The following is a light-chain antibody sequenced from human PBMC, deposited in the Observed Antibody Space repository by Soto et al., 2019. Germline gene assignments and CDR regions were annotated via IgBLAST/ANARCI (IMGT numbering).Light chain of an antibody. J-gene: IGLJ3*02. Sequence: QSVLTQPASVSGSPGQSITISCTGTSSDVGGYNYVSWYQQHPGKAPKLMIYEVSNRPSGVSNRLSGSKSGNTASLTISGLQAEDEADYYCSSYTSSSTVFGGGTKLTVL. CDR2: EVS. CDR1: SSDVGGYNY. CDR3: SSYTSSSTV. V-gene: IGLV2-14*01.